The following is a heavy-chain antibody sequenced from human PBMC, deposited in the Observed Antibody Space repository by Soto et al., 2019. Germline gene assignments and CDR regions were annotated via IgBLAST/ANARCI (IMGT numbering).Heavy chain of an antibody. CDR2: ISYDGSHK. D-gene: IGHD3-22*01. J-gene: IGHJ4*02. CDR3: AKSRISYDSSGYLDY. V-gene: IGHV3-30*18. Sequence: PGGSLRLSCAASGFTFSSYGMHWVRQAPGKGLEWVAVISYDGSHKYYADSVKGRFTISRDNSKNTLYLHVNSLRAEDTAVYYCAKSRISYDSSGYLDYWGQGTRVPVSS. CDR1: GFTFSSYG.